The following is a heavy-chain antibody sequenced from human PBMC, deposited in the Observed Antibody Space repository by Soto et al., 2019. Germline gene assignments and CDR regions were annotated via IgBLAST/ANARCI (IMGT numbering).Heavy chain of an antibody. D-gene: IGHD1-26*01. CDR2: IYYSGST. CDR1: GGSISSGDYY. Sequence: QVQLQESGPGLVKPSQTLTLTCTVSGGSISSGDYYWSWIRQPPGKGLEWIGYIYYSGSTYYNPSLKSRVTISVDTSKNQFSLKLSSVTAADTAVYYCARGDIESGSYFGDWGQGTLVTVSS. CDR3: ARGDIESGSYFGD. J-gene: IGHJ4*02. V-gene: IGHV4-30-4*01.